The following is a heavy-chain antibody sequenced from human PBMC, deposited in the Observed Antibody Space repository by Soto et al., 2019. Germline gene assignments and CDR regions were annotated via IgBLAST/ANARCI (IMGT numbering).Heavy chain of an antibody. Sequence: ASVKVSCKVSGYTLTELSMHWVRQAPGKGLEWMGGFDPEDGETIYAQKFQGRVTMTEDTSTDTAYMELSSLRSEDTAVYYCATANLYCTNGVCYIALSPPTPNYGMDVWGQGTTVTVSS. D-gene: IGHD2-8*01. CDR2: FDPEDGET. V-gene: IGHV1-24*01. CDR1: GYTLTELS. CDR3: ATANLYCTNGVCYIALSPPTPNYGMDV. J-gene: IGHJ6*02.